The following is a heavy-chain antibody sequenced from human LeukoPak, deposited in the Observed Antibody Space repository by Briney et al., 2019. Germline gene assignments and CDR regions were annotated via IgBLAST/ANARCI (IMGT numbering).Heavy chain of an antibody. CDR1: GFTFSSFW. CDR3: ARDGIRIVVADRGMAV. D-gene: IGHD2-2*01. J-gene: IGHJ6*02. Sequence: GGSLRLSCAASGFTFSSFWMSWVRQAPGKGLEWVANIKQDGSEKYYVDSVKGRFTISRDNAKNSLYLQMNSLRADDTAVYYCARDGIRIVVADRGMAVWGQGTTVTVSS. V-gene: IGHV3-7*03. CDR2: IKQDGSEK.